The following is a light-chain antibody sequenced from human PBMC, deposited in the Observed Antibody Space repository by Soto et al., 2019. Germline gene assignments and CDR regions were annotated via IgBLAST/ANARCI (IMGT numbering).Light chain of an antibody. J-gene: IGLJ2*01. V-gene: IGLV2-8*01. CDR3: SSFARGDNPHVL. CDR1: SSDVAGSDY. Sequence: QSALTQPPSASGSPGQSVTISCTGTSSDVAGSDYVSWYQQHPGKAPKLIIYEVTKRPAGVPDRFSGSKSGNMASLTVSGLQADDESYYYCSSFARGDNPHVLFGGGTKLTVL. CDR2: EVT.